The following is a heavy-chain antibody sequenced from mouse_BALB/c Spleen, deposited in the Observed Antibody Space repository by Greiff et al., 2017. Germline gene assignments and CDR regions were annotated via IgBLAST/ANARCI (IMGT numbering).Heavy chain of an antibody. CDR1: GFTFSSYG. Sequence: DVMLVESGGGLVQPGGSLKLSCAASGFTFSSYGMSWVRQTPDKRLELVATINSNGGSTYYPDSVKGRFTISRDNAKNTLYLQMSSLKSEDTAMYYCARDRAYYRYDGGNYYYAMDYWGQGTSVTVSS. D-gene: IGHD2-14*01. J-gene: IGHJ4*01. CDR2: INSNGGST. CDR3: ARDRAYYRYDGGNYYYAMDY. V-gene: IGHV5-6-3*01.